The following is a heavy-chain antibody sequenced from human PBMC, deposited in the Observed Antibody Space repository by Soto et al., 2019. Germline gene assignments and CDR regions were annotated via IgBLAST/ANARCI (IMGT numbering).Heavy chain of an antibody. J-gene: IGHJ4*02. D-gene: IGHD2-21*02. CDR2: ITITGDTT. V-gene: IGHV3-23*04. CDR1: GFIFTTSD. Sequence: EVQLVESEGGLVQPGGSLRLSCEASGFIFTTSDMSWVRQAPGKGLEWISSITITGDTTHYADSVKGRFTISRDNSRNAGYLQMNSPRVADPAVYYCAKGGGGDHGYWGQGTLVAVSS. CDR3: AKGGGGDHGY.